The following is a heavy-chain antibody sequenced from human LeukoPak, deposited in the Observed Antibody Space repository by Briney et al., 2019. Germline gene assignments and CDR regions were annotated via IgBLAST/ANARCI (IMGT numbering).Heavy chain of an antibody. CDR3: ARLFRPGDPYYYYYYYMDV. Sequence: SETLSLTRTVSGGSISSYYWSWIRQPPGKGLEWMGYIYYSGSTNYNPSLKSRVTISVDTSKNQFSLKLSSVTAADTAVYYCARLFRPGDPYYYYYYYMDVWGKGTTVTVSS. CDR1: GGSISSYY. CDR2: IYYSGST. V-gene: IGHV4-59*08. J-gene: IGHJ6*03. D-gene: IGHD4-17*01.